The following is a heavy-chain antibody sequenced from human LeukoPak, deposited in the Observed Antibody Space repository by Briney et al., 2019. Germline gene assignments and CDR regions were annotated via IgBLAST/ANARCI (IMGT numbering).Heavy chain of an antibody. J-gene: IGHJ3*02. CDR2: IYYSGST. CDR1: GGSISSSSYY. CDR3: ARTWRDAFDI. V-gene: IGHV4-39*07. D-gene: IGHD1-1*01. Sequence: SETLSLTCTVSGGSISSSSYYWGWIRQPPGKGLEWIGSIYYSGSTYYNPSLKSRVTISVDTSKNQFSLKLSSVTAADTAVYYCARTWRDAFDIWGQGTMVTVSS.